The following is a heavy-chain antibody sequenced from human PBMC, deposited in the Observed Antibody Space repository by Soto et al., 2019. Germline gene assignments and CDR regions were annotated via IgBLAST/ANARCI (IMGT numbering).Heavy chain of an antibody. D-gene: IGHD3-3*01. J-gene: IGHJ4*02. Sequence: PVGSLRLSCAVSGFSFGTYWMSWVRQAPGKGLEWLASIKQDGSERYYLDSVKGRFTISRDNAEDSLSLQMNSLRGEDTAFYYCARDVGPITIFGEALSGYFDFWGQGTLVTVSS. V-gene: IGHV3-7*03. CDR1: GFSFGTYW. CDR2: IKQDGSER. CDR3: ARDVGPITIFGEALSGYFDF.